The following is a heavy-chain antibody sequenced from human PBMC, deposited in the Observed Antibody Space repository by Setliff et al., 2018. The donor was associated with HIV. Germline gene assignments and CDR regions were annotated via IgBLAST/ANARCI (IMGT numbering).Heavy chain of an antibody. CDR3: ARDEVPRGYSYGYFDL. V-gene: IGHV1-69*13. CDR2: IIPIFGTA. D-gene: IGHD5-18*01. Sequence: SVKVSCKASGGTFSSYAISWVRQAPGQGLEWMGGIIPIFGTANYAQKFQGRVTITADESTSTAYMELSSLRSEDTAVYYCARDEVPRGYSYGYFDLWGRGTLVTVSS. CDR1: GGTFSSYA. J-gene: IGHJ2*01.